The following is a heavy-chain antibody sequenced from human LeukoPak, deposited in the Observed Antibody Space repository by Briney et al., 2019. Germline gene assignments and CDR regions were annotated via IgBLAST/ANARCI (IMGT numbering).Heavy chain of an antibody. V-gene: IGHV3-48*03. CDR2: ISSSSSTI. D-gene: IGHD6-19*01. Sequence: GGSLRLSCAASGFTFSSYEMNWVRQAPGKGLEWVSYISSSSSTIYYADSVKGRFTISRDNAKNSLYLQMNSLRAEDTAVYYCAAMPYSSGSHLKYYMDVWGKGTTVTVSS. J-gene: IGHJ6*03. CDR1: GFTFSSYE. CDR3: AAMPYSSGSHLKYYMDV.